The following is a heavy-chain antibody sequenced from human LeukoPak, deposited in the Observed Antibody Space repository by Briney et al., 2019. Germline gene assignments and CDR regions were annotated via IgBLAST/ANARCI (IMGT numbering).Heavy chain of an antibody. CDR2: IKSKTDGGTT. V-gene: IGHV3-15*01. D-gene: IGHD3-22*01. Sequence: GGSLRLSCAASGFTFSNAWMSWVRQAPGKGLEWVGRIKSKTDGGTTDYAAPVKGRFTISRDDSKNTLYLQMNSLKTEDTAVYYCTATYYYDSSGYYDYSDAFDIWGQGTMVTVSS. CDR1: GFTFSNAW. CDR3: TATYYYDSSGYYDYSDAFDI. J-gene: IGHJ3*02.